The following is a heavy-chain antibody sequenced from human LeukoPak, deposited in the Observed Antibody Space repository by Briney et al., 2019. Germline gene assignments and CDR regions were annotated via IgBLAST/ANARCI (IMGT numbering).Heavy chain of an antibody. J-gene: IGHJ4*02. Sequence: GGSLRLSCAASGFTPSSYWMSWGRQAPGKGLEWVANIKKDGSEKYYVDSVKGRFTISRDNAKNSLYLQMNSLRAEDTAVYFCARGLYSSTTYYFDYWGQGTLVTVSS. V-gene: IGHV3-7*03. CDR2: IKKDGSEK. CDR3: ARGLYSSTTYYFDY. D-gene: IGHD6-13*01. CDR1: GFTPSSYW.